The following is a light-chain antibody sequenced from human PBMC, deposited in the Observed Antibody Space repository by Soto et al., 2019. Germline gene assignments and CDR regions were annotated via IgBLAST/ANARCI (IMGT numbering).Light chain of an antibody. CDR3: SSFTSNRIYV. J-gene: IGLJ1*01. CDR1: SSNLGAGYD. Sequence: QPVLTQPPSVSGAPGQRVTISCTGNSSNLGAGYDVHWYQQLPGAAPKLVIFGNRNRPSGVPERFSGSKSGTSASLAITGLQPEDEADYYCSSFTSNRIYVFGPGTKVTVL. V-gene: IGLV1-40*01. CDR2: GNR.